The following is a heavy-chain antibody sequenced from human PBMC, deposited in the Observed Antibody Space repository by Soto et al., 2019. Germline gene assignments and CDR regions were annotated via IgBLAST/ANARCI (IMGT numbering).Heavy chain of an antibody. CDR1: GFTFSSYG. V-gene: IGHV3-30*18. CDR2: ISYDGSNK. Sequence: GGSLRLSCAASGFTFSSYGMHWVRQAPGKGLEWVAVISYDGSNKYYADSVKGRFTISRDNSKNTLYLQMNSLRAEDTAVYYCAKVPWALTGSSSSVYFDYWGQRTLVTVSS. D-gene: IGHD6-6*01. CDR3: AKVPWALTGSSSSVYFDY. J-gene: IGHJ4*02.